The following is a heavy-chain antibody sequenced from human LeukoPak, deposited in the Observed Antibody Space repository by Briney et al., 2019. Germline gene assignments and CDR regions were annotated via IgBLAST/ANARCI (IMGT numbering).Heavy chain of an antibody. V-gene: IGHV3-11*06. CDR2: ISSSSSYT. Sequence: GGSLRLSCAASGFTFSDYYMSWIRQAPGKGLEWVSYISSSSSYTNYADSVKGRFTISRDNAKNSLYPQMNSLRAEDTAVYYCARDFGANNWFDPWGQGALVTVSS. D-gene: IGHD3-10*01. CDR3: ARDFGANNWFDP. CDR1: GFTFSDYY. J-gene: IGHJ5*02.